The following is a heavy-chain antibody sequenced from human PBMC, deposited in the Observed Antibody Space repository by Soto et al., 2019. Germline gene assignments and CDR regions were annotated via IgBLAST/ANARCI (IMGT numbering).Heavy chain of an antibody. J-gene: IGHJ5*02. CDR2: IYYSGST. D-gene: IGHD6-25*01. CDR1: GGSISSYY. V-gene: IGHV4-59*01. Sequence: PSEMLSLTCTVSGGSISSYYWSWIRQPPGKGLEWIGYIYYSGSTNYNPSLKSRVTISVDTSKNQFSLKLSSVTAADTAVYYCARPHGGSSGWDNWFDPWGQGTLVTVSS. CDR3: ARPHGGSSGWDNWFDP.